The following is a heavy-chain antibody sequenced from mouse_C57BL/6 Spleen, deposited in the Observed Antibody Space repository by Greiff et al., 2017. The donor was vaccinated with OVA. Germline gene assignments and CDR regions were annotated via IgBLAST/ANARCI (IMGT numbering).Heavy chain of an antibody. CDR1: GYTFTSYS. V-gene: IGHV1-59*01. CDR3: ASGAGSSSAWFAY. D-gene: IGHD1-1*01. Sequence: VQLQQPGAELVRPGTSVKLSCKASGYTFTSYSMYWVQQRPGQGLEWIGLIDPSDSYTNYNQKVKGKATLTVDTSSSTAYMQLSSLTSEDSAVYYCASGAGSSSAWFAYWGKGTLVTVSA. J-gene: IGHJ3*01. CDR2: IDPSDSYT.